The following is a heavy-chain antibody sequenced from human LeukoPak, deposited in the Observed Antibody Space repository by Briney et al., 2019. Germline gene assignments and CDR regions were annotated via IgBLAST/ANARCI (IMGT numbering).Heavy chain of an antibody. Sequence: SETLSLTCTVSGGSISSYYWSWIRQPAGKGLEWIGRIYTSGSTNYNPSLKSRVTMSVDTSKNQFSLKLSSVTAADTAVCYCARAFLGEGEYSYGYDSFDYWGQGTLVTVSS. J-gene: IGHJ4*02. CDR1: GGSISSYY. D-gene: IGHD5-18*01. CDR2: IYTSGST. CDR3: ARAFLGEGEYSYGYDSFDY. V-gene: IGHV4-4*07.